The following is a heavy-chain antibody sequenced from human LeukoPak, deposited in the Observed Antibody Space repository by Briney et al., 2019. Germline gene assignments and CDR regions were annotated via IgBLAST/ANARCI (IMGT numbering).Heavy chain of an antibody. V-gene: IGHV4-30-2*01. CDR1: GGSISSGGYS. Sequence: SETLSLTCAVSGGSISSGGYSWSWIRQPPGKGLEWIGYIYHSGSTYYNPSLKSRVTISVDTSKNQFSLKLSSVTAADTAVYYCARNDAFDIWSQGTMVTVSS. CDR2: IYHSGST. CDR3: ARNDAFDI. J-gene: IGHJ3*02.